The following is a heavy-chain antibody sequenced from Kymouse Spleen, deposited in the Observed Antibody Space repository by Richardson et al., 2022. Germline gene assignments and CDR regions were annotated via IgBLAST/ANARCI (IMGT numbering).Heavy chain of an antibody. CDR1: GGSISSGGYY. J-gene: IGHJ6*02. CDR2: IYYSGST. D-gene: IGHD2-8*01. Sequence: QVQLQESGPGLVKPSQTLSLTCTVSGGSISSGGYYWSWIRQHPGKGLEWIGYIYYSGSTYYNPSLKSRVTISVDTSKNQFSLKLSSVTAADTAVYYCARDYCTNGVCSLYYYYYGMDVWGQGTTVTVSS. V-gene: IGHV4-31*03. CDR3: ARDYCTNGVCSLYYYYYGMDV.